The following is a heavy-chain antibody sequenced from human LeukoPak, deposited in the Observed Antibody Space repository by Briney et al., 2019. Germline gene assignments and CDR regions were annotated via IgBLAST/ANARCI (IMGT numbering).Heavy chain of an antibody. CDR2: ISSSGSTI. Sequence: GGSLRLSCAASGFTFSSYEMNWVRQAPGKGLEWVSYISSSGSTIYYADSVKGRFTISRDNAKNSLYQQMNSLRAEDTAVYYCARHCSSTSCYRGLGYWGQGTLVTVSS. D-gene: IGHD2-2*02. CDR3: ARHCSSTSCYRGLGY. J-gene: IGHJ4*02. V-gene: IGHV3-48*03. CDR1: GFTFSSYE.